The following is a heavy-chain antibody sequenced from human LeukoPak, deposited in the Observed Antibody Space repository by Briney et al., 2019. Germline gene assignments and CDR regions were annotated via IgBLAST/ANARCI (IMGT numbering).Heavy chain of an antibody. J-gene: IGHJ4*02. CDR3: AKGSRDYHAPSLDY. Sequence: GGSLRLSCAASGFTFDNYAMSWVRQAPGKGLEWVSGVSGGGGVRYYADSVKGRFTISRDNSKNTLYLQMNSLTAEDTALYYYAKGSRDYHAPSLDYWGQGTLVTVSS. CDR2: VSGGGGVR. V-gene: IGHV3-23*01. D-gene: IGHD4-17*01. CDR1: GFTFDNYA.